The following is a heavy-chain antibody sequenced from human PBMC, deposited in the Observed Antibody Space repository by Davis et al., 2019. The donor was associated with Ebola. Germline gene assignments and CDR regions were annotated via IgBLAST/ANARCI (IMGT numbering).Heavy chain of an antibody. Sequence: SETLSLTCTVSDDSISSSSYYWGWIRQPPGKGLEWIGSIYYSGTTYYNPSLKSRVTMSVDTSKKQFSLKLSSVTAADTAVYYCARPRKLLTSWFDPWGQGTLVTVSS. J-gene: IGHJ5*02. D-gene: IGHD2-15*01. CDR3: ARPRKLLTSWFDP. CDR1: DDSISSSSYY. V-gene: IGHV4-39*07. CDR2: IYYSGTT.